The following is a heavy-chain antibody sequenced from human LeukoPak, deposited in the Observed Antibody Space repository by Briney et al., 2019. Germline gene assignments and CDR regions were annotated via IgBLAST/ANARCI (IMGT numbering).Heavy chain of an antibody. CDR3: AREAYYYDSSGYYPYYFDY. CDR2: IDYRGST. CDR1: GDSIRSYY. D-gene: IGHD3-22*01. V-gene: IGHV4-59*01. J-gene: IGHJ4*02. Sequence: PSETLSLTCTVSGDSIRSYYWSWIRQPPGKGLEWIGYIDYRGSTNYNPSLKSRVTISVDTSKNQFSLNLSSVTAADTAVYYCAREAYYYDSSGYYPYYFDYSGQGTLVTVSS.